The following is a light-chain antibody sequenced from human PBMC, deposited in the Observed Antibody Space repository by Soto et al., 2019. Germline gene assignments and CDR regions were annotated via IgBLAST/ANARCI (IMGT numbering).Light chain of an antibody. V-gene: IGLV2-14*01. Sequence: SVLTQPASVSGSPGQSITISCTGNSSDVGDYNYVSWYQQHPGKAPKLMIYDVSNRPSGVSNRFSGSKSGNTASLTISGLQAEDEADYYCSSYTSSSILFGGGTKLTVL. CDR2: DVS. CDR1: SSDVGDYNY. CDR3: SSYTSSSIL. J-gene: IGLJ2*01.